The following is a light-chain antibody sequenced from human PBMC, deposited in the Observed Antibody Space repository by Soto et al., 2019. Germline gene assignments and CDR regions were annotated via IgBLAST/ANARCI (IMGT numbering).Light chain of an antibody. Sequence: QSVLTQSPSASASLGASVKLTCTLSSGLSSYAIAWHQQQPEKGPRYLMKLNSDGSHSKGDGIPDRFSGSSSGAERYLTISSLQSEDEADYYCQTWGTGIVVFGGGTKLTLL. CDR2: LNSDGSH. CDR1: SGLSSYA. V-gene: IGLV4-69*01. CDR3: QTWGTGIVV. J-gene: IGLJ2*01.